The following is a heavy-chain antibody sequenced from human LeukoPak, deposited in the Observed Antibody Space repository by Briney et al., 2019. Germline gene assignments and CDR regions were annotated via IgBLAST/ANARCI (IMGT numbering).Heavy chain of an antibody. V-gene: IGHV3-11*01. J-gene: IGHJ5*02. Sequence: GGSLRLSCAASGFTFSDYYVGWIRQAPGQGLEWVSYIPFSSSTTYYADSVKGRFTISRDNAKNSLYLQMNSLRADDTAVYYCARGWSSSWPYNLFDPWGQGTLVTVSS. CDR1: GFTFSDYY. CDR3: ARGWSSSWPYNLFDP. CDR2: IPFSSSTT. D-gene: IGHD6-13*01.